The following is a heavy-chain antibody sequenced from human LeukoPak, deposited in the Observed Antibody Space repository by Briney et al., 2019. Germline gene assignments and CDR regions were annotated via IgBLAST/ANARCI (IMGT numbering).Heavy chain of an antibody. V-gene: IGHV3-9*01. CDR3: AREQYQLLYGYHYMDV. D-gene: IGHD2-2*02. CDR2: ISWNSGSI. Sequence: AGGSLRLSCVASGFSFDDHAMHWVRQAPGKGLEWVSGISWNSGSIGYADSVKGRFTISRGNAKNSLYLQMNSLRAEDTALYYCAREQYQLLYGYHYMDVWGKGTTVTVSS. J-gene: IGHJ6*03. CDR1: GFSFDDHA.